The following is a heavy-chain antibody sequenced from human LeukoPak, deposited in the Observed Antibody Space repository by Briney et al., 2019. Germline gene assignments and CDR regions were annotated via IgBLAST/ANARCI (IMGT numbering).Heavy chain of an antibody. CDR2: ISSSSSYI. CDR3: ARGAIAAAGTRGVYYFDY. CDR1: GFTFSSYS. D-gene: IGHD6-13*01. J-gene: IGHJ4*02. V-gene: IGHV3-21*01. Sequence: GGSLRLSCAASGFTFSSYSMNWVRQAPGKGLEWVSSISSSSSYIYYADSVKGRFTISRDNAKNSLYLQMNSLRAEDTAVYYCARGAIAAAGTRGVYYFDYWGQGTLVIVSS.